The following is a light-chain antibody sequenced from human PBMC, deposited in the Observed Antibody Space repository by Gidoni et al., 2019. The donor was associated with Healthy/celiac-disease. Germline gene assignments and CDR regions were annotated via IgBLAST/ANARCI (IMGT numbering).Light chain of an antibody. CDR3: QQYGSSLF. Sequence: VLTQTPGTLSLSPGERATRSCRASQSVSSSYLACYQQKPGQAPRLLNYGASSRATSIPDRCSGGGSAADFILTISRLYAEDFALYYRQQYGSSLFFGGGTKVEIK. V-gene: IGKV3-20*01. J-gene: IGKJ4*01. CDR1: QSVSSSY. CDR2: GAS.